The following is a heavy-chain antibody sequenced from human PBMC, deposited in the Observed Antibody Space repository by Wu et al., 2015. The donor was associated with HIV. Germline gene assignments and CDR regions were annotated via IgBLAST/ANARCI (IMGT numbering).Heavy chain of an antibody. CDR1: GYPFTDYY. D-gene: IGHD5-24*01. CDR2: INPKSGGS. Sequence: QVYLVQSGGEVKKPGASVKVSCKASGYPFTDYYIFWVRQAPGQGLEWMGWINPKSGGSNYAQDFKGRLTMTRDTPITTVYMELKRLTSEDTAMYFCARSHKWLQLRYQGIFDYWGQGTLVTVSS. CDR3: ARSHKWLQLRYQGIFDY. J-gene: IGHJ4*02. V-gene: IGHV1-2*02.